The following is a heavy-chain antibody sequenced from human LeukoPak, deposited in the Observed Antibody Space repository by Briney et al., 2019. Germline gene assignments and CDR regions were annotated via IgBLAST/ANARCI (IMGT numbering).Heavy chain of an antibody. J-gene: IGHJ4*02. CDR1: GGSFSGYY. D-gene: IGHD3-22*01. CDR3: ARGLKSSGYYRLFDY. Sequence: PSETLSLTCAVYGGSFSGYYWSWIRQPPGKGLEWIGEINHSGSTNYNPSLESRVTISVDTSKNQFSLKLSSVTAADTAVYYRARGLKSSGYYRLFDYWGQGTLVTVSS. V-gene: IGHV4-34*01. CDR2: INHSGST.